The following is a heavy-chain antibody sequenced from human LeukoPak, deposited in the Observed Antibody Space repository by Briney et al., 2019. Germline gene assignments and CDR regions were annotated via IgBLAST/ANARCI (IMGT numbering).Heavy chain of an antibody. CDR1: EYTFTSYA. D-gene: IGHD2-15*01. CDR2: INAGNGNT. Sequence: ASVKVSCKASEYTFTSYAMHWVRQAPGQRLEWMGWINAGNGNTKYSQKFQGRVTITRDTSASTAYMELSSLRSEDTAVYYCARTPSNGYCSGGSCYATSNWFDPWGQGTLVTVSS. V-gene: IGHV1-3*01. CDR3: ARTPSNGYCSGGSCYATSNWFDP. J-gene: IGHJ5*02.